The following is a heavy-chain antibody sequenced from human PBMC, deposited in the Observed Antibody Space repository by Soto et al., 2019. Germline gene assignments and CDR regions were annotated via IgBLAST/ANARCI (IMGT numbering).Heavy chain of an antibody. CDR2: IISIFGTA. J-gene: IGHJ5*02. CDR1: GGTFSSYA. Sequence: QVQLVQSGAEVKKPGSSVKVSCKASGGTFSSYAISWVRQAPGQGLEWMGGIISIFGTANYAQKLQGRVTITAEESTNTAYMQRSSLISEDTAVYYCARDFVGITARLIPDNWFDPWGQGTLVTVSS. V-gene: IGHV1-69*01. D-gene: IGHD6-6*01. CDR3: ARDFVGITARLIPDNWFDP.